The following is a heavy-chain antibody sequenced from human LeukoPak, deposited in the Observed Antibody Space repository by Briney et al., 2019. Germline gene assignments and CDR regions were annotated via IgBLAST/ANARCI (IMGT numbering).Heavy chain of an antibody. CDR3: ARTLGYCSSTNCFLTFDY. V-gene: IGHV3-7*04. J-gene: IGHJ4*02. CDR2: IKHDGSEK. CDR1: GFTFSSYW. D-gene: IGHD2-2*01. Sequence: AGGSLRLSCAASGFTFSSYWMTWVRQAPGRGLEWVANIKHDGSEKYYVDSVKGRLTISRDNAKNSLYLQMNSLRAEDTAVYYCARTLGYCSSTNCFLTFDYWGQGTLVTVSS.